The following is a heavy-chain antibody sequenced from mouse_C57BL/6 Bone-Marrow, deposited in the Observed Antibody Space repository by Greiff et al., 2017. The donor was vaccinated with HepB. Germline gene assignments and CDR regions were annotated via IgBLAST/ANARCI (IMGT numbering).Heavy chain of an antibody. CDR3: AREGLCDY. V-gene: IGHV5-6*01. Sequence: EVKLMESGGDLVKPGGSLKLSCAASGFTFSSYGMSWVRQTPDKRLEWVATISSGGSYTYYPDSVKGRFTISRDNAKNTLYLQMSSLKSEDTAMYYCAREGLCDYWGQGTTLTVSS. D-gene: IGHD2-4*01. J-gene: IGHJ2*01. CDR1: GFTFSSYG. CDR2: ISSGGSYT.